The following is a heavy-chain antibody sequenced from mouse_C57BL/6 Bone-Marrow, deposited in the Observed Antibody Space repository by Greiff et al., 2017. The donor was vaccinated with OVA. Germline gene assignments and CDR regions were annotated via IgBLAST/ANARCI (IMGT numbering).Heavy chain of an antibody. CDR1: GYTFTSYW. V-gene: IGHV1-50*01. D-gene: IGHD1-1*01. CDR2: IDPSDSYT. J-gene: IGHJ1*03. CDR3: ARDLITTVVGYFDV. Sequence: VQLQQPGAELVKPGASVKLSCKASGYTFTSYWMQWVKQRPGQGLEWIGEIDPSDSYTNYNQKFKGKATLTVDTSSSTAYMQLSSLTSEDSAVYYCARDLITTVVGYFDVWGTGTTVTVSS.